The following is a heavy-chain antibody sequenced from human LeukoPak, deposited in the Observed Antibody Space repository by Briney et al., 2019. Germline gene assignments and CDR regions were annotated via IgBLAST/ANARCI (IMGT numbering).Heavy chain of an antibody. Sequence: GESLKISCKGSGYSFTSYWIGWVRQMPGKGLEWMGIIYPGDSDTRYSPSFQGQVTISADKSISTAYLQWSSLKASDTAMHYCARSYYDFWSGYYYGVYYMDVWGKGTTVTVSS. CDR3: ARSYYDFWSGYYYGVYYMDV. J-gene: IGHJ6*03. CDR2: IYPGDSDT. CDR1: GYSFTSYW. V-gene: IGHV5-51*01. D-gene: IGHD3-3*01.